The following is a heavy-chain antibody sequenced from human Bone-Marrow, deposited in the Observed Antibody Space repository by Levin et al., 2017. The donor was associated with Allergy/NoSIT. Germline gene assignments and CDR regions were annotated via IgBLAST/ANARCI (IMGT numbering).Heavy chain of an antibody. V-gene: IGHV1-69*06. J-gene: IGHJ4*02. CDR2: TIPIFGSP. Sequence: SVKVSCKAFGGSFSDYPITWVRQAPGQGLEWLGGTIPIFGSPQYAQKFYDRVTITADKSTSIAYLELRSLNSDDTAVYYCATDRRIFGVINNDYHLPSYFDYWGQGTLVTVSS. CDR1: GGSFSDYP. CDR3: ATDRRIFGVINNDYHLPSYFDY. D-gene: IGHD3-3*01.